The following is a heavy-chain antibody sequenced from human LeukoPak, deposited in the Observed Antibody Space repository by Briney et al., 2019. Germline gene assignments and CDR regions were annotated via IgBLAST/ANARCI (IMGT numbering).Heavy chain of an antibody. CDR3: MTAAGYNFGQY. D-gene: IGHD5-18*01. V-gene: IGHV3-23*05. CDR2: LYIGGNT. Sequence: GGSLRLSCVSSGFSFSNYAMSWVRQAPGKGLEWVSALYIGGNTYYADSVRGRFTISRDNSKNTLYLQMNSLRAEDTAIYYCMTAAGYNFGQYWGQGTLVTVSS. CDR1: GFSFSNYA. J-gene: IGHJ4*02.